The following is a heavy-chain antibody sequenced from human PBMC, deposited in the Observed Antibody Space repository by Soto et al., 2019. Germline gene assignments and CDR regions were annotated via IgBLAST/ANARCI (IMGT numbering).Heavy chain of an antibody. D-gene: IGHD2-21*02. CDR1: CCSIRISNW. J-gene: IGHJ3*02. V-gene: IGHV4-4*02. CDR2: IYHSGST. Sequence: SETLALTCAVSCCSIRISNWWSWVRQHPGKGLEWIGEIYHSGSTNYNPSLKSRVTISVDKSKNQFSLKLSSVTAADTAVYYCASTQYGGNSSGAFDIWGQGTMVT. CDR3: ASTQYGGNSSGAFDI.